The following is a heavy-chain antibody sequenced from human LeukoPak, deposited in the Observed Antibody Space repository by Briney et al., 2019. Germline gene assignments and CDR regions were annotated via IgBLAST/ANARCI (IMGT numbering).Heavy chain of an antibody. Sequence: SETLSLTCTVSGGSISGYYWSWIRQPPGKGLEWIGYIYYSGSTNYNPSLKSRVTISVDTSKNQFSLKLSSVTAADTAVYYCARGIAVAGTSGYYYGMDVWGQGTTVTVSS. D-gene: IGHD6-19*01. J-gene: IGHJ6*02. CDR3: ARGIAVAGTSGYYYGMDV. CDR2: IYYSGST. CDR1: GGSISGYY. V-gene: IGHV4-59*01.